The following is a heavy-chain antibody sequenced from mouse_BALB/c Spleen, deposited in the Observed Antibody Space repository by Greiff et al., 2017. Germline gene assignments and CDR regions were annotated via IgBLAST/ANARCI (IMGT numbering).Heavy chain of an antibody. J-gene: IGHJ4*01. V-gene: IGHV5-17*02. CDR3: ARSPNWDFYAMDY. CDR1: GFTFSSFG. CDR2: ISSGSSTI. D-gene: IGHD4-1*01. Sequence: EVMLVESGGGLVQPGGSRKLSCAASGFTFSSFGMHWVRQAPEKGLEWVAYISSGSSTIYYADTVKGRFTISRDNPKNTLFLQMTSLRSEDTAMYYCARSPNWDFYAMDYWGQGTSVTVSS.